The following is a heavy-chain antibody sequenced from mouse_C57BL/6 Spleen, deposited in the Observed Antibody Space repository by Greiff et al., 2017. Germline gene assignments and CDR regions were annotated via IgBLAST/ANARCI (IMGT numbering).Heavy chain of an antibody. CDR3: ARQLRLRAMDY. V-gene: IGHV1-50*01. CDR1: GYTFTSYW. J-gene: IGHJ4*01. CDR2: IDPSDSNT. Sequence: VQLQQPGAELVKPGASVKLSCKASGYTFTSYWMQWVKQRPGQGLEWIGEIDPSDSNTNYNQKFKGKATLTVDTSSSTAYMQLSSLTSEDSAVYYCARQLRLRAMDYWGQGTSVTVSS. D-gene: IGHD3-2*02.